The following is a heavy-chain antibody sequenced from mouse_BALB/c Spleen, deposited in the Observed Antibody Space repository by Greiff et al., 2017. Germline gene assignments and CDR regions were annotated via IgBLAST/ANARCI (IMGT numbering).Heavy chain of an antibody. CDR3: ARSGTNWYYFDY. D-gene: IGHD4-1*01. V-gene: IGHV1S29*02. J-gene: IGHJ2*01. Sequence: EVKLMESGPELVKPGASVKISCKASGYTFTDYNMHWVKQSHGKSLEWIGYIYPYNGGTGYNQKFKSKATLTVDNSSSTAYMELRSLTSEDSAVYYCARSGTNWYYFDYWGQGTTLTVSS. CDR1: GYTFTDYN. CDR2: IYPYNGGT.